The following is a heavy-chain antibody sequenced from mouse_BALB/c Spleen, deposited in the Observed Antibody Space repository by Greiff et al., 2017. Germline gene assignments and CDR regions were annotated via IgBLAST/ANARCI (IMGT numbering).Heavy chain of an antibody. CDR1: GYTFTSYY. V-gene: IGHV1S81*02. Sequence: VQLQQSGAELVKPGASVKLSCKASGYTFTSYYMYWVKQRPGQGLEWIGGINPSNGGTNFNEKFKSKATLTVDKSSSTAYMQLSSLTSEDSAVYYCTRSAYGSSYDFDYWGQGTTLTVSS. J-gene: IGHJ2*01. D-gene: IGHD1-1*01. CDR3: TRSAYGSSYDFDY. CDR2: INPSNGGT.